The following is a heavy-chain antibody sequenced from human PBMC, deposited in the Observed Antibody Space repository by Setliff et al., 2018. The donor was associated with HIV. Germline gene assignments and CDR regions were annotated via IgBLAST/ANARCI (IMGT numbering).Heavy chain of an antibody. V-gene: IGHV4-34*01. Sequence: SETLSLTCAVYGGSLSGFYWTFIRQSPGKGLEWIGEIYHSGSTNYNPSLKRRVTISVDTSKNQFSLKLSSVTAAATAVYYCARELRYFDWLSNNWFDPWGQGTLVTVSS. CDR1: GGSLSGFY. D-gene: IGHD3-9*01. CDR2: IYHSGST. J-gene: IGHJ5*02. CDR3: ARELRYFDWLSNNWFDP.